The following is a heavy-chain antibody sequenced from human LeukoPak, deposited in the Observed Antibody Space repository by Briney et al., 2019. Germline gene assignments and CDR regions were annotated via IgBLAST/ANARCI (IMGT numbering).Heavy chain of an antibody. D-gene: IGHD1/OR15-1a*01. CDR1: RFTFSSYT. V-gene: IGHV3-23*01. CDR3: ARNNWGIDY. J-gene: IGHJ4*01. CDR2: ISGSGDTT. Sequence: GGSLRLSCAASRFTFSSYTMSWVRQAPGKGLEWVSAISGSGDTTYYADSVKGRFTISRDNSKNTLYLQMNSLRAEDTAIYYCARNNWGIDYWGLGTLVTVSS.